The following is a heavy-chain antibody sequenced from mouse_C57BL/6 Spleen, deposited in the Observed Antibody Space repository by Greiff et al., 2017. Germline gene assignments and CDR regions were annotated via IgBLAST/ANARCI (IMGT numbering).Heavy chain of an antibody. D-gene: IGHD4-1*02. CDR1: GFTFSSYT. Sequence: EVQGVESGGGLVKPGGSLKLSCAASGFTFSSYTMSWVRQTPEKRLEWVATISGGGGNTYYPDSVKGRFTISRDNAKNTLYLQMSSLRSEDTALYYCARLQLGAFAYWGQGTLVTGSA. CDR2: ISGGGGNT. V-gene: IGHV5-9*01. CDR3: ARLQLGAFAY. J-gene: IGHJ3*01.